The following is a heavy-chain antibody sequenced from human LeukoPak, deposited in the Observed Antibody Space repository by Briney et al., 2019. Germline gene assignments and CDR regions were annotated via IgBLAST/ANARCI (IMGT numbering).Heavy chain of an antibody. CDR2: SRNKASSYTT. D-gene: IGHD1/OR15-1a*01. V-gene: IGHV3-72*01. CDR3: GRTAISANNGMDV. Sequence: GGSLRLSCAASGFKFSDHYIDWVRQAPGKGLEWVGRSRNKASSYTTEYAASVEGRFTISRDVSESSLYLQMNSLRTEDTAVYYCGRTAISANNGMDVWGQGTTVTVSS. J-gene: IGHJ6*02. CDR1: GFKFSDHY.